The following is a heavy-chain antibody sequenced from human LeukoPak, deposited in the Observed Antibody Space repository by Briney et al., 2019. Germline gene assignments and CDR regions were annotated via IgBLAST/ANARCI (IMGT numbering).Heavy chain of an antibody. CDR3: ARAGGFFSPFGY. J-gene: IGHJ4*02. CDR1: GGSISSGGYY. D-gene: IGHD3-3*01. V-gene: IGHV4-31*03. Sequence: SQTLSLTCTVSGGSISSGGYYWSWIRQHPGEGLEWIGYTYYSGSTYYNPSLKSRVTISVDTSKNQFSLKLSSVTAADTAVYYCARAGGFFSPFGYWGQGTLVTVSS. CDR2: TYYSGST.